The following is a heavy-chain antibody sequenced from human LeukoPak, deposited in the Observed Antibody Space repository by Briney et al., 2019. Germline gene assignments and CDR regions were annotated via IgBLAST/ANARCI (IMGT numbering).Heavy chain of an antibody. V-gene: IGHV4-34*01. CDR1: GGPFSGYY. CDR3: ARRNFDY. Sequence: TASETLSLTCAVYGGPFSGYYWSWIRQPPGKGLEWIGEINHSGSTNYNPSLKSRVTISVDTSKNQFSLKLSSVTAADTAVYYCARRNFDYWGQGTLVTVSS. J-gene: IGHJ4*02. CDR2: INHSGST.